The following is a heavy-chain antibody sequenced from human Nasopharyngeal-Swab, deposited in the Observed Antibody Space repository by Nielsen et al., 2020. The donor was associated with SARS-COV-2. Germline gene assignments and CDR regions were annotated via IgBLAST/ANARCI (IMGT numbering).Heavy chain of an antibody. CDR2: IYPSDSYT. J-gene: IGHJ5*02. CDR3: PRNSGYYLGENL. Sequence: SCQGYGYTFGNHWLSCLRQMPGKGLAWVGRIYPSDSYTKYSPSFQGHVTISAHKSISIAYLQWSSLKASDTGMYYCPRNSGYYLGENLWGQGTLVTVSS. CDR1: GYTFGNHW. V-gene: IGHV5-10-1*01. D-gene: IGHD3-22*01.